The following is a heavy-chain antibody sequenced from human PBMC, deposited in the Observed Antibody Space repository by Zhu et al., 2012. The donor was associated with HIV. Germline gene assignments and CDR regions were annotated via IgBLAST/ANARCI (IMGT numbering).Heavy chain of an antibody. D-gene: IGHD2-15*01. CDR3: AKDLRSCSGASCFPYSFDY. V-gene: IGHV3-23*01. CDR2: ISGAGGIT. Sequence: EGHLLESGGGLVQPGGSLRLSCAASGFTFGDHAMRWVRQAPGKGLEWVSGISGAGGITYYADSVRGRVTISRDNSKNTLYLQMDSLRADDTAVYYCAKDLRSCSGASCFPYSFDYWGQGTLVTVSS. CDR1: GFTFGDHA. J-gene: IGHJ4*02.